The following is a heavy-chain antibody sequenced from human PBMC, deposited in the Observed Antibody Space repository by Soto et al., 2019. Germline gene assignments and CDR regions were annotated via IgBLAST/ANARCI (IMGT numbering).Heavy chain of an antibody. CDR1: GFTVSSNY. CDR2: IYSGGST. J-gene: IGHJ4*02. D-gene: IGHD2-2*01. Sequence: PGGSLRLSCAASGFTVSSNYMSWVRQAPGKGLEWVSVIYSGGSTYYADSVKGRFTISRDNSKNTLYLQMNSLRVEDTAVYYCARLFPAIVVVPAALDYWGQGTLVTVSS. CDR3: ARLFPAIVVVPAALDY. V-gene: IGHV3-53*01.